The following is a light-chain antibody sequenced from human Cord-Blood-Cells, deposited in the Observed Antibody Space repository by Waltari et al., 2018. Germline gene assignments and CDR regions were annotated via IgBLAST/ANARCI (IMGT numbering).Light chain of an antibody. CDR2: GAS. J-gene: IGKJ2*03. V-gene: IGKV3-15*01. Sequence: DIVMTQSPATLSVSPGERATLSCRASQSVRSNLAWYQQKPGQAPRLLIYGASTRATGIPARFSGSGSGTEFTLTISSLQSEDFAVYYCQQYNNWPPNSFGQGTKLEIK. CDR3: QQYNNWPPNS. CDR1: QSVRSN.